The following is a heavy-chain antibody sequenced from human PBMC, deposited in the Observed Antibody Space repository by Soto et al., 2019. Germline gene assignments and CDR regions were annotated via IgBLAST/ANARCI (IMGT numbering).Heavy chain of an antibody. Sequence: QVQLVQSGAELKQPGSSVKVSCEASGGSFTSYSFTWVRQAPGQGLEWMGRIIPIQGKANYALKFQDRVTITADRSTRTVYMELTSLRPEDTAVYFCAKSLLFVDHGYMDVWGKGTTVTVSS. D-gene: IGHD2-21*01. CDR3: AKSLLFVDHGYMDV. CDR2: IIPIQGKA. V-gene: IGHV1-69*02. CDR1: GGSFTSYS. J-gene: IGHJ6*03.